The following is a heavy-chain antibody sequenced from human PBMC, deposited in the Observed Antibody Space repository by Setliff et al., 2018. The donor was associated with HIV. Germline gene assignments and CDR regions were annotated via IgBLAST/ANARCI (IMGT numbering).Heavy chain of an antibody. CDR1: GGSISSGDYY. CDR2: IHNSGTT. Sequence: SETLSLTCTVSGGSISSGDYYWTWIRQPAGKGLQWIGRIHNSGTTNYNPSLKSRGTISVDTSKIQFSLKLSSLTAADTAVYYCARVSNGVFDYYYSYMDVWGKGTTVTVSS. J-gene: IGHJ6*03. CDR3: ARVSNGVFDYYYSYMDV. D-gene: IGHD1-1*01. V-gene: IGHV4-61*02.